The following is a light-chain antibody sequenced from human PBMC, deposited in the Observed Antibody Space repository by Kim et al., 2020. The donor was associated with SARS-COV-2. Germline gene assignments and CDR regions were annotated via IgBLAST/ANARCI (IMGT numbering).Light chain of an antibody. CDR1: SSNIGSNY. V-gene: IGLV1-47*01. J-gene: IGLJ2*01. CDR2: RNN. Sequence: PGQRVTISCSGSSSNIGSNYVYWYQQLPGTAPKLPIYRNNQRPSGVPDRFSGSKSGTSASLAISGLRSEDEADYYCAAWDDSLSVVFGGGTQLTVL. CDR3: AAWDDSLSVV.